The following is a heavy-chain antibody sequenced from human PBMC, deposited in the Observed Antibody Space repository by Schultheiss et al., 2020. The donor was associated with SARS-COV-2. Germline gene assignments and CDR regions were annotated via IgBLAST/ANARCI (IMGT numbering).Heavy chain of an antibody. J-gene: IGHJ6*03. CDR1: GGSISTYY. Sequence: SQTLSLTCTVSGGSISTYYWSWIRQPADKGLEWIGRIYTSGSTNYNPSLKSRVTISVDTSKNQFSLKLSSVTAADTAVYYCARGITRVAATRYYYYMDVWGKGTTVTVSS. D-gene: IGHD2-15*01. CDR2: IYTSGST. CDR3: ARGITRVAATRYYYYMDV. V-gene: IGHV4-4*07.